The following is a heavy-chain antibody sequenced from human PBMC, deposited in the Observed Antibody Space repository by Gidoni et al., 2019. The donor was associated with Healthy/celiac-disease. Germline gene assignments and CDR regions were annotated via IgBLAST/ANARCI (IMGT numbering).Heavy chain of an antibody. V-gene: IGHV3-33*01. CDR1: GFPFSSYG. CDR2: IWYDGSNK. Sequence: QVQLVESGGGVVQPGRSLRLSCAASGFPFSSYGMHWVRQAPGKGLEWVAVIWYDGSNKYYADSVKGRFTISRDNSKNTLYLQMNSLRAEDTAVYYCARIPDPHYYYGMDVWGQGTTVTVSS. CDR3: ARIPDPHYYYGMDV. J-gene: IGHJ6*02.